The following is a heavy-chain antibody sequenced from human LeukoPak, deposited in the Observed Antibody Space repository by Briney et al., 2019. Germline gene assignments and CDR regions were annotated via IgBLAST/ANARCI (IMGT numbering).Heavy chain of an antibody. J-gene: IGHJ4*02. CDR3: ARDDQDYSSGWYIIDY. D-gene: IGHD6-19*01. CDR2: ISHDGSNK. V-gene: IGHV3-30-3*01. CDR1: GFTFDDYI. Sequence: QPGRSLRLSCTASGFTFDDYIMNWVRQAPGKGLEWVAVISHDGSNKYYADSVKGRFTISRDNSKNTLYLQMNSLRAEDTAVYYCARDDQDYSSGWYIIDYWGQGTLVTVSS.